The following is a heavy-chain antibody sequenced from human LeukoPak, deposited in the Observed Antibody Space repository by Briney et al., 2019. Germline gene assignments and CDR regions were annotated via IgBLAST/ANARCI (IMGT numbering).Heavy chain of an antibody. CDR3: AKSNVRGTWTTPFDY. D-gene: IGHD3-10*02. Sequence: PGRSLRLSCAASGFTFSSYGMHWVRQAPGKGLEWVAVISYDGSNKYYADSVKGRFTISRDNSKNTLYLQMNSLRAEDTAVYYCAKSNVRGTWTTPFDYWGQGTLVIVSS. J-gene: IGHJ4*02. CDR1: GFTFSSYG. V-gene: IGHV3-30*18. CDR2: ISYDGSNK.